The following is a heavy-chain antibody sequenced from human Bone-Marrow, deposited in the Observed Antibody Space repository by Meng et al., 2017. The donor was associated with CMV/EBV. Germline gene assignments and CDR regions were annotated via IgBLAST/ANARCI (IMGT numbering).Heavy chain of an antibody. CDR2: ISSSGSTI. CDR1: GFTFSSYE. Sequence: GESLKISCAASGFTFSSYEMNWVRQAPGKGLEWVSYISSSGSTIYYADSVKGRFTISRDNAKNSLYLQMNSLRAEDTAVYYCARETYYYGSGSYTNGGQGTLVTVS. J-gene: IGHJ4*02. D-gene: IGHD3-10*01. V-gene: IGHV3-48*03. CDR3: ARETYYYGSGSYTN.